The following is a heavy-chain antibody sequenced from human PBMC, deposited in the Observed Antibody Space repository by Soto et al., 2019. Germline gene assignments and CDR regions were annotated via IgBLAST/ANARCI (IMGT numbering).Heavy chain of an antibody. V-gene: IGHV1-46*01. CDR1: GYTFTSYY. Sequence: QVQLVQSGAEVKKPGTSVKVSCKASGYTFTSYYLHWVRQAPGQGLEWMSIINPSGGSTTYAQEFQGRVTMTRDTSTSTVYMALSSLRSEDTAVYYCAGGGDSPGYFVLWGRGTLVTVSS. J-gene: IGHJ2*01. CDR3: AGGGDSPGYFVL. CDR2: INPSGGST.